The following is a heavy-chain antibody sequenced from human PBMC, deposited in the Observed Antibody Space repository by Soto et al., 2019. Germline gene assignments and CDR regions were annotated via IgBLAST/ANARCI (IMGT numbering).Heavy chain of an antibody. CDR3: AKDAQGIAADVGWFDP. D-gene: IGHD6-13*01. V-gene: IGHV3-30*18. CDR2: ISYDGSNK. CDR1: GFTFSSYG. Sequence: QVQLVESGGGVVQPGRSLRLSCAASGFTFSSYGMHWVRQAPGNGLEWVAVISYDGSNKYYADSVKGRFTISRDNSKNTLYLQMNSLRAEDTAVYYYAKDAQGIAADVGWFDPWGQGTLVTVSS. J-gene: IGHJ5*02.